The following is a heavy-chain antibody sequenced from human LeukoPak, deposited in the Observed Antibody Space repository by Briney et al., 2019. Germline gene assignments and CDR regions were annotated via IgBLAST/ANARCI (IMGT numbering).Heavy chain of an antibody. Sequence: PGGSLRLSCAASGFTFSSYWVSWVRQAQGKGLEWVANIKKDGSEKYYVDSVKGRFTISRDNAKNSLYLQMNSLRAEDTAVYYCAREEDTAMVKDYWGQGTLVTVSS. D-gene: IGHD5-18*01. J-gene: IGHJ4*02. CDR1: GFTFSSYW. CDR2: IKKDGSEK. V-gene: IGHV3-7*01. CDR3: AREEDTAMVKDY.